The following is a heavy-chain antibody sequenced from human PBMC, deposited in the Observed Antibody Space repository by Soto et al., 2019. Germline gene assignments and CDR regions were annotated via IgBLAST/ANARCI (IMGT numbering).Heavy chain of an antibody. D-gene: IGHD2-2*01. Sequence: GGSLRLSCAASGFTFSSYWMSWVRQAPGKGLEWVANIKQDGSEKYYVDSVKGRFTISRDNAKNSLYLQMNSLRAEDTAVYYCARRKGLLGDCSSTSCYFAFDIWGQGTMVTVSS. CDR1: GFTFSSYW. J-gene: IGHJ3*02. CDR2: IKQDGSEK. CDR3: ARRKGLLGDCSSTSCYFAFDI. V-gene: IGHV3-7*01.